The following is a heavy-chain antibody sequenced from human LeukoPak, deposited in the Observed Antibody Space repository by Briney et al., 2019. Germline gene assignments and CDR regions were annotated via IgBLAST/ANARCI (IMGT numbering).Heavy chain of an antibody. CDR3: ARFSAAGIYYYYMDV. CDR2: INPNSGGT. D-gene: IGHD6-13*01. Sequence: WASVTVSCKASGYTFTNHAMNWVRQAPGQGLEWMGWINPNSGGTNYAQKLQGRVTMTTDTSTSTAYMELRSLRSDDTAVYYCARFSAAGIYYYYMDVWGKGTTVTISS. V-gene: IGHV1-18*01. J-gene: IGHJ6*03. CDR1: GYTFTNHA.